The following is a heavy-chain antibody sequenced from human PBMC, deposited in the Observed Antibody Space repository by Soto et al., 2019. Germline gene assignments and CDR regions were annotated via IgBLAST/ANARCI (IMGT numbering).Heavy chain of an antibody. D-gene: IGHD2-15*01. CDR2: ISGSSSST. CDR3: AKGYCSGGSCYSIYFYYGMDV. J-gene: IGHJ6*02. V-gene: IGHV3-23*01. CDR1: GFTFSSYA. Sequence: PGGSLRLSCAASGFTFSSYAMSWVRQAPGKGLEWVSSISGSSSSTYYADSVKGRFTISRDNSKNTLYLQMNSLRAEDAAVYYCAKGYCSGGSCYSIYFYYGMDVWGQGTTVTVSS.